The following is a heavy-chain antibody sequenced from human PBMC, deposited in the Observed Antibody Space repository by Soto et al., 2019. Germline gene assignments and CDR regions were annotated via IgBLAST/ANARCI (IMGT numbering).Heavy chain of an antibody. CDR2: INHSGST. V-gene: IGHV4-34*01. D-gene: IGHD6-19*01. CDR3: AREEDSSGLGNAFDI. J-gene: IGHJ3*02. CDR1: GGSFSGYY. Sequence: SETLSLTCAVYGGSFSGYYWSWIRQPPGKGLEWIGEINHSGSTNYNPSLKSRVTISVDTSKNQFSLKLSSVTAADTAVYYCAREEDSSGLGNAFDIWGQGTMVTVSS.